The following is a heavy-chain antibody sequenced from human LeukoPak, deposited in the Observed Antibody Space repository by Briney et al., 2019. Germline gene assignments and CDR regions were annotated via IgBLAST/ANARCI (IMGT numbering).Heavy chain of an antibody. Sequence: PSETLSLTCAVYGGSFSGYYWSWIRQPPGKGLEWIGEINHRGSTNYNPSLKSRVTISVDTSKNQFSLKLSSVTAADTAVYYCARGKKYSRADYWGQGTLVTVSS. J-gene: IGHJ4*02. CDR2: INHRGST. D-gene: IGHD6-6*01. CDR3: ARGKKYSRADY. V-gene: IGHV4-34*01. CDR1: GGSFSGYY.